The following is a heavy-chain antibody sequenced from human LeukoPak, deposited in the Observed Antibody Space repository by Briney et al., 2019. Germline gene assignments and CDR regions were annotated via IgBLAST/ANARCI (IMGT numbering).Heavy chain of an antibody. Sequence: SETLSLTCTVSGGSIASSSNYWVWIRQPPGKGLEWIGNIFYTGNTYYNPSLTSRVTISVDTSKNQFSLHLASVTAADTAVYYCARVGVFGYCTRDSCHSPLDYWGQGTLVTVSS. J-gene: IGHJ4*02. CDR2: IFYTGNT. V-gene: IGHV4-39*07. D-gene: IGHD2-15*01. CDR3: ARVGVFGYCTRDSCHSPLDY. CDR1: GGSIASSSNY.